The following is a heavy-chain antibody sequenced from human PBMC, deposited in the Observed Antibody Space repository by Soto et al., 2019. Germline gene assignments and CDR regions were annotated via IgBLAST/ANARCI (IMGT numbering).Heavy chain of an antibody. V-gene: IGHV3-11*06. CDR2: MSNSGTYT. CDR3: ARGGSGSGYYSHWYFDL. J-gene: IGHJ2*01. Sequence: QVQLVESGGGLVKPGGSLRLSCAASGFTFSDYYMSWIRQAPGKGLEWISYMSNSGTYTNYADSVRGRFTISRDNVKNSLFLQMDSLRADDTALYYCARGGSGSGYYSHWYFDLWGRGAMVAVST. CDR1: GFTFSDYY. D-gene: IGHD3-22*01.